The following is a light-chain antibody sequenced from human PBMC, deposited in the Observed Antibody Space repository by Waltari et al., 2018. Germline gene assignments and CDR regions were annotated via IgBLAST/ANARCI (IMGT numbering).Light chain of an antibody. CDR3: SSYTTSSTLV. CDR2: DVS. CDR1: SSDVGGYNY. V-gene: IGLV2-14*03. Sequence: QSALTQPASVSGSPGQSITISCTGTSSDVGGYNYVAWYLQHPGKAPKLMIYDVSNRTSGVSNRFSGSKAGKTASLTISGLQAEDEGDYDCSSYTTSSTLVFGGGTKLTVL. J-gene: IGLJ2*01.